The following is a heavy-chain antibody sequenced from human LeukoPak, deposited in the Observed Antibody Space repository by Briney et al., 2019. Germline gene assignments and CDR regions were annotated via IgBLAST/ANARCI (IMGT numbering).Heavy chain of an antibody. D-gene: IGHD1-26*01. CDR1: GFTFSSYW. Sequence: GGSLRLSCAASGFTFSSYWMSWVRQAPGKGLEWVSAISGSGGSTYYADSVKGRFTISRDNSKKTLYLQMNGLRAEDTDVYYCAREGAFDIWGQGTMVTVSS. CDR2: ISGSGGST. V-gene: IGHV3-23*01. CDR3: AREGAFDI. J-gene: IGHJ3*02.